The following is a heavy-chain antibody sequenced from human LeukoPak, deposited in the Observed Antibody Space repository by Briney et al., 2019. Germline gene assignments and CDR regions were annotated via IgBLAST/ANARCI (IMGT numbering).Heavy chain of an antibody. V-gene: IGHV3-30*02. J-gene: IGHJ4*02. CDR2: IRYDGSNK. D-gene: IGHD6-19*01. CDR3: AKAGTQQWLLFVGVY. Sequence: GESLRLSCAASGFTFSTYGMLWVRQAPGQGPEWVALIRYDGSNKYYADSVKGRFTISRDNSKNTLYLQMNSLRVEDTAMYYCAKAGTQQWLLFVGVYWGQGALVTVSS. CDR1: GFTFSTYG.